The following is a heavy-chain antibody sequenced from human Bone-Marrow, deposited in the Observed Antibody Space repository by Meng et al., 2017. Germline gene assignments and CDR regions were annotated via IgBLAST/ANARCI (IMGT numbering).Heavy chain of an antibody. Sequence: QLQLQESGPGLWKPSETLSLTCTVSGGSISSSSYYWGWIRQPPGKGLEWIGSIYYSGSTYYNPSLKSRVTISVDTSKNQFSLKLSSVTAADTAVYYCARGFAEMATITNWFDPWGQGTLVTVSS. J-gene: IGHJ5*02. CDR3: ARGFAEMATITNWFDP. V-gene: IGHV4-39*07. CDR1: GGSISSSSYY. D-gene: IGHD5-24*01. CDR2: IYYSGST.